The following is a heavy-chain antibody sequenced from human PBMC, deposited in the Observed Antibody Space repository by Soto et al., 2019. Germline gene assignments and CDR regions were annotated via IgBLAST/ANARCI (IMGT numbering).Heavy chain of an antibody. J-gene: IGHJ6*02. D-gene: IGHD5-18*01. CDR2: ILHEGSNT. Sequence: QVQLVESGGGVVQPGRSLRLSCAASGFTFTSYGMHWVRQAPGKGLEWVALILHEGSNTYYADSVKGRFTISRDNSKNTLYLQMNSLRAEDTAVYYCAKSRDGYSFYFYYGMDVWGPGTTVTVSS. CDR1: GFTFTSYG. V-gene: IGHV3-30*18. CDR3: AKSRDGYSFYFYYGMDV.